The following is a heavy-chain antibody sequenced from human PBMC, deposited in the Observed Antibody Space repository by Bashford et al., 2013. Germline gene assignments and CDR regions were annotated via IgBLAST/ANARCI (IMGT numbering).Heavy chain of an antibody. J-gene: IGHJ6*02. CDR2: INAGNGN. Sequence: ASVKVSCKASGYTFTNYAIHWVRQAPGQRLEWRGWINAGNGNRNIHRDSRARVTISRDTSASTAYLELSSLRSEDTAIYYCARTRHCSGDICWYGMDVWGQGTTVTVSS. CDR1: GYTFTNYA. CDR3: ARTRHCSGDICWYGMDV. V-gene: IGHV1-3*01. D-gene: IGHD2-15*01.